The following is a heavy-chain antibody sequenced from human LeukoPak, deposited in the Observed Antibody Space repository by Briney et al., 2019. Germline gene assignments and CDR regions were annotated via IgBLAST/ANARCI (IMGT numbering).Heavy chain of an antibody. Sequence: QSGGSLRLSCTTSGFIFGRYNMSWVRQAPGKGLEWISFIGSKTYGETTEYAASVRGRFTPSRDDSKGIAYLQMNSLRTEDTAVYFCTRPLIVGSLPDYWGRGTLVTVSS. CDR2: IGSKTYGETT. V-gene: IGHV3-49*04. J-gene: IGHJ4*02. CDR1: GFIFGRYN. CDR3: TRPLIVGSLPDY. D-gene: IGHD1-26*01.